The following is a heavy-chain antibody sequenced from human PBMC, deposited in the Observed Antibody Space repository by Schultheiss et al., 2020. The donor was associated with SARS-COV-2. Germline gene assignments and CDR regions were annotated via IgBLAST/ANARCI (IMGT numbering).Heavy chain of an antibody. D-gene: IGHD1-26*01. V-gene: IGHV4-39*07. CDR1: GGSISSGGYY. Sequence: GSLRLSCTVSGGSISSGGYYWSWIRQPPGKGLEWIGEINHSGSTNYNPSLKSRVTISVDTSKNQFSLKLSSVTAADTAVYYCARGGGGLKIDYWGQGTLVTVSS. CDR3: ARGGGGLKIDY. CDR2: INHSGST. J-gene: IGHJ4*02.